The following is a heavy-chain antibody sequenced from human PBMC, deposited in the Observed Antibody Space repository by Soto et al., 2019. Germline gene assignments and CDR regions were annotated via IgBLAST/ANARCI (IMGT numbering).Heavy chain of an antibody. J-gene: IGHJ6*02. Sequence: QGQLVQSGGEVKKPGASVKVSCKASGYTFSRYGISWVRQAPGQGLEWMGWISGYNGDTNYAQKFQGRVTMTIDTSXXTAYMELRSLTSDDTAVYYCAKNGQPPYFYYGLDVWGQGTTVTVSS. D-gene: IGHD2-8*01. V-gene: IGHV1-18*01. CDR3: AKNGQPPYFYYGLDV. CDR1: GYTFSRYG. CDR2: ISGYNGDT.